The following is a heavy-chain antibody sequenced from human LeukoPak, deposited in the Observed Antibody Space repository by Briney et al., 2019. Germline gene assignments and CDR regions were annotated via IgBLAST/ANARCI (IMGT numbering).Heavy chain of an antibody. D-gene: IGHD6-19*01. CDR3: AKDIAVAGYYFDY. CDR2: ISGSGGST. CDR1: GFTFSSYA. V-gene: IGHV3-23*01. Sequence: GGSLRLSCAASGFTFSSYAMSWVRQAPGKGLEWVSAISGSGGSTYYTDSVKGRFTISRDNSKNTLYLQMNSLRAEDTAVYYCAKDIAVAGYYFDYWGQGTLVTVSS. J-gene: IGHJ4*02.